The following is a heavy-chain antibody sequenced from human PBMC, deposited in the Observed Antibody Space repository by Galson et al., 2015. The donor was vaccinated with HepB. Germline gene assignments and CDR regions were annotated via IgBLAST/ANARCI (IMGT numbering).Heavy chain of an antibody. CDR1: GYTFTSYG. D-gene: IGHD2-15*01. CDR2: ISAYNGNT. V-gene: IGHV1-18*01. Sequence: SVKVSCKASGYTFTSYGISWVRQAPGQGLEWMGWISAYNGNTNYAQKLQGRVTMTTDTSTSTAYMELRSLRSDDTAVYYCARDVGSVVVMPFDYWGQGTLVTVSS. J-gene: IGHJ4*02. CDR3: ARDVGSVVVMPFDY.